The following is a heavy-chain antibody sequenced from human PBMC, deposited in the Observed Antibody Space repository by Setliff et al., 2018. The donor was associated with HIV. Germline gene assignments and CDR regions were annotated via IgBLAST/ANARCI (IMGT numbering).Heavy chain of an antibody. Sequence: GASVKVSCKVSGYSLTELSIHWVRQAPGEGLEWMGGFDPEDDETVYAEKFQGRVTMTEDTSTDTAYMALSSLRSEDTAMYYCATSGFYDIFTGPTPGVFDIWGQGTMVTVSS. CDR2: FDPEDDET. J-gene: IGHJ3*02. D-gene: IGHD3-9*01. CDR1: GYSLTELS. V-gene: IGHV1-24*01. CDR3: ATSGFYDIFTGPTPGVFDI.